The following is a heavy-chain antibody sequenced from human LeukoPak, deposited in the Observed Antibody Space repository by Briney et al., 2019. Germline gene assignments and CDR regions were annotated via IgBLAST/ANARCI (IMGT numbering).Heavy chain of an antibody. Sequence: SETLSLTCAVYGGSFSGYYWSCIRQPPGKGLEWIGEINHSGSTNYNPSLKSRVTISVDTSKNQFSLKLSSVNAADTAVYYCARYFTFDSSGYYYTFDYWGQGTLVTVSS. D-gene: IGHD3-22*01. CDR3: ARYFTFDSSGYYYTFDY. CDR2: INHSGST. V-gene: IGHV4-34*01. J-gene: IGHJ4*02. CDR1: GGSFSGYY.